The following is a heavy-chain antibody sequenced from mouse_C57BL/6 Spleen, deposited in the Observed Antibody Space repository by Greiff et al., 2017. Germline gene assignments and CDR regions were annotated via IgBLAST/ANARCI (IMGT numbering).Heavy chain of an antibody. CDR3: ARGRGSAVVADY. D-gene: IGHD1-1*01. J-gene: IGHJ2*01. CDR2: IFPGRGRT. CDR1: GYTFTDYY. Sequence: QVQLQQSGPELVKPGASVKISCKASGYTFTDYYINWVKQRPGQGLEWIGWIFPGRGRTSYPEQFKGKATRTVDKSSSTASMLLSSLTSEDSAVYFCARGRGSAVVADYWGQGTTLTVSS. V-gene: IGHV1-75*01.